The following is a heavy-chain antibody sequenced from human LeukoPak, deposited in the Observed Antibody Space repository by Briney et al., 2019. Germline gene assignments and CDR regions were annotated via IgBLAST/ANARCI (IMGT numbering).Heavy chain of an antibody. CDR2: ISAYNGNT. V-gene: IGHV1-18*01. J-gene: IGHJ3*02. Sequence: ASVKVSCKASGYTFTSYGISWVRQAPGQGLEWMGWISAYNGNTNYAQRLQGRVTMTRDTSTSTVYMELTSLRSEDTAVYYCARDGLYCTNGVCSSDIWGQGTLVTVSS. CDR3: ARDGLYCTNGVCSSDI. D-gene: IGHD2-8*01. CDR1: GYTFTSYG.